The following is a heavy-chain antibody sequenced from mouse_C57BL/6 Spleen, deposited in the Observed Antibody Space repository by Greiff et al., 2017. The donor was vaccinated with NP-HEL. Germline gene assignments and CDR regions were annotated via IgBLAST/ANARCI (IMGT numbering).Heavy chain of an antibody. J-gene: IGHJ2*01. Sequence: VQLQQSGAELVKPGASVKLSCKASGYTFTSYWMHWVKQRPGQGLEWIGVIHPNSGSTNYNEKFKSKATLTVDKSSSTAYMQLSSLTSEDSAVYYCAKCYYGSSYPDYWGQGTTLTVSS. CDR1: GYTFTSYW. V-gene: IGHV1-64*01. CDR2: IHPNSGST. CDR3: AKCYYGSSYPDY. D-gene: IGHD1-1*01.